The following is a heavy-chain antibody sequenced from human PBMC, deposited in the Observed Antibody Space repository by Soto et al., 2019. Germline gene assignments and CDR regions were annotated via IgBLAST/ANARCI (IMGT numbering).Heavy chain of an antibody. CDR3: ARVRQDDFWSGYSRYYYYYMDV. J-gene: IGHJ6*03. Sequence: ASVKVSCKASGYTFTSYGISWVRQAPGQGLEWMGWISAYNGNTNYAQKLQGRVTMTTDTSTSTAYMELRSLRSDDTAVYYCARVRQDDFWSGYSRYYYYYMDVWGRGTTVTVSS. CDR2: ISAYNGNT. D-gene: IGHD3-3*01. V-gene: IGHV1-18*04. CDR1: GYTFTSYG.